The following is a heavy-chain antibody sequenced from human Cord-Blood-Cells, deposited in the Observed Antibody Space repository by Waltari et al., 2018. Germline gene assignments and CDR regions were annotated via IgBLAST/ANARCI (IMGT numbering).Heavy chain of an antibody. J-gene: IGHJ4*02. Sequence: QVQLQQWGAGLLKPSETLSLTCAVYGGSFSGYYWSWIRQPPGKGLEWIGEINHSGSTNYNPSLKSRVTISVDTSKNQFSLKLSSVTAADTAVYYSARGQRLGMGEVYWGQGTLVTVSS. D-gene: IGHD3-16*01. CDR2: INHSGST. CDR3: ARGQRLGMGEVY. V-gene: IGHV4-34*01. CDR1: GGSFSGYY.